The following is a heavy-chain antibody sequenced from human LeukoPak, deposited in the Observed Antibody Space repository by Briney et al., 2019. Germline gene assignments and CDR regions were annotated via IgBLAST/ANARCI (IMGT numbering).Heavy chain of an antibody. CDR3: ARDQVVVVVAAARDYYYYGMDV. J-gene: IGHJ6*04. CDR1: GGSISSYY. Sequence: PSETLSLTCTVSGGSISSYYWSWIRQPPGKGLEWIGDIYYSGSSNYNPSLKSRVTISVDTSKNQFSLKLSSVTAADTAVYYCARDQVVVVVAAARDYYYYGMDVWGKGTTVTVSS. V-gene: IGHV4-59*01. CDR2: IYYSGSS. D-gene: IGHD2-15*01.